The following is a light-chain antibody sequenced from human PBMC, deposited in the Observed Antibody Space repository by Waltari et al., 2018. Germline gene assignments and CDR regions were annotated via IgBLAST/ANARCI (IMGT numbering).Light chain of an antibody. Sequence: QSVLTQPPSVSAAPGQRVTISCSGGRPNIGNNYVSWYRQSPGTAPKLLIYEDSERPSGIPGRFSGSKSGTSATLDITGLQAGDEADYYCGTWDSSLSGAVFGGGTHLTVL. CDR2: EDS. CDR1: RPNIGNNY. CDR3: GTWDSSLSGAV. J-gene: IGLJ7*01. V-gene: IGLV1-51*02.